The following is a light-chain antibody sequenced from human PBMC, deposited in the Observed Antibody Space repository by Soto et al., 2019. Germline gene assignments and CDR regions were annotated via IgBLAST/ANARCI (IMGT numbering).Light chain of an antibody. V-gene: IGKV3-20*01. Sequence: EIVLTQSPRTLSLSPGERATLCCRSIQSVSSSYLAWYQQKPGQAPRLLIYGASSRATGIPDRFSGSGSGTDFTLTISRLEPEDFAVYYCQQYGSSAPITFGQGTRLEIK. CDR1: QSVSSSY. CDR3: QQYGSSAPIT. CDR2: GAS. J-gene: IGKJ5*01.